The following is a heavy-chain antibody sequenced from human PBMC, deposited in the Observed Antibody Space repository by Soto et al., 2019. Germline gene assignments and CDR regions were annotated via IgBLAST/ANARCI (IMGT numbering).Heavy chain of an antibody. V-gene: IGHV1-69*13. CDR1: GGTFSSYA. J-gene: IGHJ3*01. CDR3: ARDYYDSSGYLVKAADVFDF. D-gene: IGHD3-22*01. CDR2: IIPIFGTA. Sequence: SVKVSCKASGGTFSSYAISWVRQAPGQGLEWMGGIIPIFGTANYAQKFQGRVTITADESTSTAYMELSSLRSEDTAVYYCARDYYDSSGYLVKAADVFDFGGQGKMVTVSS.